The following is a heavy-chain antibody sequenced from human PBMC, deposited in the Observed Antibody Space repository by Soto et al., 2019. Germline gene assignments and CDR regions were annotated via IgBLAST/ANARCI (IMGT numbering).Heavy chain of an antibody. D-gene: IGHD2-21*02. CDR2: IIPIFGTA. Sequence: SVKVSCKASGGTFSSYAISWVRQAPGQGLEWMGGIIPIFGTANYAQKFQGRVTITADKSTSTAYMELSSLRSEDTAVYYCARLYCGGDCPDYWGQGTLVTVYS. CDR3: ARLYCGGDCPDY. V-gene: IGHV1-69*06. J-gene: IGHJ4*02. CDR1: GGTFSSYA.